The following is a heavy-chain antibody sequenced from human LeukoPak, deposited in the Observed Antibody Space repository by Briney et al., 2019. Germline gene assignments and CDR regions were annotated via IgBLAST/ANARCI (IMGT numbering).Heavy chain of an antibody. D-gene: IGHD2-2*01. CDR1: GYTFSDYA. CDR2: IDAGNGDT. J-gene: IGHJ4*02. Sequence: ASVKVSCKASGYTFSDYAMHWVRQAPGRRFEWMGWIDAGNGDTRYSQKFQGRVTSTRDTSASTAYIERGSLRSEDTAMYYCARGSTSDWPLDHWGQETLVAISS. CDR3: ARGSTSDWPLDH. V-gene: IGHV1-3*01.